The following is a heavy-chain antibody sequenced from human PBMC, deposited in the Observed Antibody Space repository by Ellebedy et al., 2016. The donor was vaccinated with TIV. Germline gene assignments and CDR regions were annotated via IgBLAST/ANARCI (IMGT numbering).Heavy chain of an antibody. D-gene: IGHD2-2*01. CDR3: ARSDRGYCSSTSCNYWYFDV. J-gene: IGHJ2*01. CDR1: GFTFSSHT. Sequence: GESLKISCAASGFTFSSHTMSWVRQAPGKGLEWVSTISGSGGHTYFADSVKGRFTISRDNSKNTLYLQMNDLRGEDTAIYYCARSDRGYCSSTSCNYWYFDVWGRGTLVTVSS. V-gene: IGHV3-23*01. CDR2: ISGSGGHT.